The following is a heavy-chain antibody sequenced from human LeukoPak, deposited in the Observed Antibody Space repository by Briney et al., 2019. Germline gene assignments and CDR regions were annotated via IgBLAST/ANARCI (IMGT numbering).Heavy chain of an antibody. J-gene: IGHJ5*02. CDR1: GGSFSGYY. Sequence: SETLSLTCAVYGGSFSGYYWSWIRQPPGKGLEWIGEINHSGSTNYNPSLKSRVTISVDTSNNQFSLKLRSVTAADTAVYYCARRAYDYCSGGSCFLDPWGQGTLVTVSS. CDR2: INHSGST. D-gene: IGHD2-15*01. V-gene: IGHV4-34*01. CDR3: ARRAYDYCSGGSCFLDP.